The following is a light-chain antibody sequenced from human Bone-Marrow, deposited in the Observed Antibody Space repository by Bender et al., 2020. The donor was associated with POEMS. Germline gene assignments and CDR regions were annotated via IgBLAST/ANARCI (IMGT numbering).Light chain of an antibody. V-gene: IGLV2-23*02. J-gene: IGLJ3*02. CDR2: EVS. CDR3: CSYAGSGILL. Sequence: QSALAQPASVSGSPGQSITISCTGTSSDVGSHNLVSWYQHRPGKAPKLLISEVSKRPSGVSNRFSGAKSGNTASLTISGLQAEDEADYYCCSYAGSGILLFGGGTKLTVL. CDR1: SSDVGSHNL.